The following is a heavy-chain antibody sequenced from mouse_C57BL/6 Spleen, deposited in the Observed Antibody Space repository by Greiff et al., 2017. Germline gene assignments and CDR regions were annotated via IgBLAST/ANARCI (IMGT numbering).Heavy chain of an antibody. CDR1: GFSLTSYG. V-gene: IGHV2-2*01. Sequence: VKLQESGPGLVQPSQSLSITCTVSGFSLTSYGVHWVRQSPGKGLEWLGVIWSGGSTDYNAAFISRLSISKDNSKSQVFFKMNSLQADDTAIYYCASYSNYRDYDAMDYWGQGTSVTVSS. CDR3: ASYSNYRDYDAMDY. J-gene: IGHJ4*01. CDR2: IWSGGST. D-gene: IGHD2-5*01.